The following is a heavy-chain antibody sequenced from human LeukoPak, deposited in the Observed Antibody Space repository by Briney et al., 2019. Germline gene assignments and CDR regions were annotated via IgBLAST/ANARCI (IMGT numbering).Heavy chain of an antibody. CDR1: GGSISSYY. D-gene: IGHD5-18*01. CDR3: ARDSYGSFDY. J-gene: IGHJ4*02. Sequence: SETLSLTCTVSGGSISSYYWSWIRQPPGKGLEWIGYIYYSGSTNYNPSLKSRVTISVDTSKNQFSLKLSSVTAADTAVYHCARDSYGSFDYWGQGTLVTVSS. V-gene: IGHV4-59*01. CDR2: IYYSGST.